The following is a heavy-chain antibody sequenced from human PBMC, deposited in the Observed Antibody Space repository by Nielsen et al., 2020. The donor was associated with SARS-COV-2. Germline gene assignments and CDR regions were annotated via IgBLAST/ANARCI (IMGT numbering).Heavy chain of an antibody. D-gene: IGHD3-9*01. CDR1: GGSISSGDYY. J-gene: IGHJ2*01. CDR3: ATLRSYYDILTGYEDMDWYFDL. CDR2: IYNSGST. V-gene: IGHV4-30-4*01. Sequence: SETLSLTCTVSGGSISSGDYYWSWIRQPPGKGLEWIGYIYNSGSTYFNPSLKSRVTLSLDTSDNQFSLKLSSVTAADTAVYYCATLRSYYDILTGYEDMDWYFDLWGRGTLVTVSS.